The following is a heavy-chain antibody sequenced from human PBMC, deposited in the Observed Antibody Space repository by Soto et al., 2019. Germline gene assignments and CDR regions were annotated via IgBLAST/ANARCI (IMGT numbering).Heavy chain of an antibody. D-gene: IGHD1-1*01. CDR1: GFTFSSYA. Sequence: GGSLRLSCAASGFTFSSYAMSWVRQAPGKGLVWASRINPDGRTINYADSVKGRFTISRDNAKNTLYLQMNILRVEDTAVYFCEKAGNYRFENWGVGTLVTVSS. J-gene: IGHJ4*02. CDR2: INPDGRTI. CDR3: EKAGNYRFEN. V-gene: IGHV3-74*01.